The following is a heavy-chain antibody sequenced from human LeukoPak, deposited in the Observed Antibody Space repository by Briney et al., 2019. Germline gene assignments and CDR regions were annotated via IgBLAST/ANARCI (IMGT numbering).Heavy chain of an antibody. Sequence: SETLSLTCTVSGGSISSSSYYWGWIRQPPGKGLEWIGSIYYSGSTYYNPSLKSRVTISVDTSKNQFSLKLSSVTAADTAVYYCARVDLRAAYFDYWGQGTLVTVSS. CDR3: ARVDLRAAYFDY. D-gene: IGHD2-15*01. CDR2: IYYSGST. CDR1: GGSISSSSYY. J-gene: IGHJ4*02. V-gene: IGHV4-39*07.